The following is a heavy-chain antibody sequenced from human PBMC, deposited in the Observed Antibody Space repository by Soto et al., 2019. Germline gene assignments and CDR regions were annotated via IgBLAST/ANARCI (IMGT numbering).Heavy chain of an antibody. J-gene: IGHJ1*01. CDR2: ISYDGSNK. CDR3: AKTYSSGWYSEAEYFQH. V-gene: IGHV3-30*18. CDR1: GDSFSSYG. Sequence: QVQLVQSGAEVKKPGSSVKVSCRVSGDSFSSYGMHWVRQAPGKGLEWVAVISYDGSNKYYADSVKGRFTISRDNSKNTLYLQMNSLRAEDTAVYYCAKTYSSGWYSEAEYFQHWGQGTLVTVSS. D-gene: IGHD6-19*01.